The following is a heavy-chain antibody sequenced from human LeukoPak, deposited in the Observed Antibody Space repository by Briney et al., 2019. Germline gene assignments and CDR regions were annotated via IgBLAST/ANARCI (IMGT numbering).Heavy chain of an antibody. J-gene: IGHJ5*02. Sequence: GGSLILSCVASEFTFSDYYMSWIRQAPGKGLQYVSYISSSGTYANYANSVKGRFTNSRDNAKNSLYLQMNSLRADDTAVYYCARGGYDILTGTSFFDPWGQGTLVTVSS. D-gene: IGHD3-9*01. CDR1: EFTFSDYY. CDR2: ISSSGTYA. V-gene: IGHV3-11*05. CDR3: ARGGYDILTGTSFFDP.